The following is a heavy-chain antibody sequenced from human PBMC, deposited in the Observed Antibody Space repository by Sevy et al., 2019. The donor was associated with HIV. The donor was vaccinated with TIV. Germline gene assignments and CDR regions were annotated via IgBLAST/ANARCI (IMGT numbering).Heavy chain of an antibody. J-gene: IGHJ4*02. CDR2: IDPISGGT. CDR1: GYTFTGHY. CDR3: VRIRFQTGAFDS. V-gene: IGHV1-2*02. D-gene: IGHD7-27*01. Sequence: ASVKVSCKASGYTFTGHYLHWVRQAPGQGLEWMGWIDPISGGTKHAQNFKGRVTMARDTSISTAYMELSSLRFDGTAMYYCVRIRFQTGAFDSWGQGTLVTVSS.